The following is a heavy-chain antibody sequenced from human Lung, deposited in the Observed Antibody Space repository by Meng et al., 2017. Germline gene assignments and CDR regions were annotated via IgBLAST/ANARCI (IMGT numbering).Heavy chain of an antibody. D-gene: IGHD4-17*01. CDR1: GYTFIRYG. V-gene: IGHV1-18*01. J-gene: IGHJ2*01. CDR2: ISTYNGNT. Sequence: QVQLVQSGVEVNKPLAPVKVSGKASGYTFIRYGISWVRQAPGQGLEWMGWISTYNGNTNYAQKFQGRVTMTTDTSTSTAYMELRSLRSDDTAVYYCAVMGLYGDHDNWYFDLWGRGTLVTVSS. CDR3: AVMGLYGDHDNWYFDL.